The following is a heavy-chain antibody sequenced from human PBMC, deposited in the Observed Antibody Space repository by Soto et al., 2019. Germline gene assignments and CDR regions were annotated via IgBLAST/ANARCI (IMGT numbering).Heavy chain of an antibody. D-gene: IGHD4-4*01. CDR3: ARAGVHDFSNYSRVRRRGQQTYYFDY. Sequence: PSETLSLTCAVYGGSFSAYYWSWIRQPPGKGLEWIGEINHSGSTNYNPSLKSRVTISVDTSKNQFSLKLSSVTAADTAVYYCARAGVHDFSNYSRVRRRGQQTYYFDYWGQGTLVTVSS. CDR2: INHSGST. CDR1: GGSFSAYY. J-gene: IGHJ4*02. V-gene: IGHV4-34*01.